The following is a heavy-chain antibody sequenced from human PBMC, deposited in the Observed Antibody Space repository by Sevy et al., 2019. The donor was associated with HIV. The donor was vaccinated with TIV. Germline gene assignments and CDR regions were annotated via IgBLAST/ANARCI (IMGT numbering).Heavy chain of an antibody. V-gene: IGHV3-53*01. D-gene: IGHD3-10*01. CDR2: IYSGGST. CDR1: GFTVSSNY. CDR3: GRGIGRRVYYGSGTGPDAFDI. Sequence: GGSLRLSCAASGFTVSSNYMSWVRQAPGKGLEWVSVIYSGGSTYYADSVKGGFTISRDNSKNMLYLQMNSLRDEDTAVYYCGRGIGRRVYYGSGTGPDAFDIWGQGTMVTVSS. J-gene: IGHJ3*02.